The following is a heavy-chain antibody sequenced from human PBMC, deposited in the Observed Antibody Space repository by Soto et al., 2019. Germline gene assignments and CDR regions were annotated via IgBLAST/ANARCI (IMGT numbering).Heavy chain of an antibody. J-gene: IGHJ6*02. Sequence: GGSLRLSCAASGFTFSSYAMSWVRQAPGKGLEWVSVISGSGGSTYYADSVKGRFTISRDNSKNTLYLQMNSLRAEDTAVYYCAKDHDYYYGMDVWGQGTTVTVSS. V-gene: IGHV3-23*01. CDR2: ISGSGGST. CDR1: GFTFSSYA. CDR3: AKDHDYYYGMDV.